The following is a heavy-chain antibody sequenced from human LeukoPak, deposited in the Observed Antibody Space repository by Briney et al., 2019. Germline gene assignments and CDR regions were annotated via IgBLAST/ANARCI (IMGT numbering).Heavy chain of an antibody. D-gene: IGHD5-24*01. CDR3: ARDSRTIADY. V-gene: IGHV4-59*12. J-gene: IGHJ4*02. CDR2: IYYSGST. Sequence: SETLSLTCTVSGGSISSYYWSWIRQPPGKGLEWIGYIYYSGSTNYNPSLKSRVTISVDTSKNQFSLKLSSVTAADTAMYYCARDSRTIADYWGQGTLVTVSS. CDR1: GGSISSYY.